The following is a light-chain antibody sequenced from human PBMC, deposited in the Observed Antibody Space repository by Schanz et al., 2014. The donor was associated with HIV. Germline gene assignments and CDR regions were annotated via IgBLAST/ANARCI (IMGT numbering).Light chain of an antibody. CDR1: QSVSSY. Sequence: EIVLTQSPATLSLSPGERATLSCRASQSVSSYLAWYQQKPGQAPRLLIYGASNRATGIPDRFRGSGSGTDFTLTISRVEPEDSAVYYCQQYGSSPPRYTFGQGTKLEIK. V-gene: IGKV3-20*01. CDR2: GAS. CDR3: QQYGSSPPRYT. J-gene: IGKJ2*01.